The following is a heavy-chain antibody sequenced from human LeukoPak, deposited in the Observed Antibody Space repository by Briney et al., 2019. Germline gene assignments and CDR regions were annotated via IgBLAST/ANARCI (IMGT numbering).Heavy chain of an antibody. D-gene: IGHD3-22*01. CDR2: IRSKGYGGTT. CDR1: GFTFGDYA. J-gene: IGHJ4*02. CDR3: TRDRATYYYDSSGYYHTPFDY. Sequence: GRSLRLSCTASGFTFGDYAMTWVRQAPGKGLEWVGYIRSKGYGGTTEYAASVEGRFTISRDDSKSIAYLQMNSLKTEDTAVYYCTRDRATYYYDSSGYYHTPFDYWGQGTLVTVSS. V-gene: IGHV3-49*04.